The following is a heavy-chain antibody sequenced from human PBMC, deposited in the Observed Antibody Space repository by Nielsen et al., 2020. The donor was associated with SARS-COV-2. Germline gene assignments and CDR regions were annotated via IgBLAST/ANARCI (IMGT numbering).Heavy chain of an antibody. J-gene: IGHJ4*02. CDR2: IYFNDDR. D-gene: IGHD5-12*01. CDR1: GFSLSSVGVG. CDR3: IYRVSAYDYHGLDS. V-gene: IGHV2-5*01. Sequence: SGPTLVNPTQTLTLTCTFSGFSLSSVGVGVGWIRQPPGKALEWLAVIYFNDDRRYSPSLRSRLTITKDTSKNQVVLTMTNMDPVDTATYYCIYRVSAYDYHGLDSWGQGTLVTVSS.